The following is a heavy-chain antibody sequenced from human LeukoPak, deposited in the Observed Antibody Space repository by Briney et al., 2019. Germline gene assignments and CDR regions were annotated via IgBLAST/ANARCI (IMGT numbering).Heavy chain of an antibody. Sequence: ASVKASCKASGYTFTSYDINWVRQATGQGLECMGWMNPNSGNTGYAQKFQGRVTITRNTSISTAYMELSSLRSEDTAVYYCARVPRDGYNSPYYYYMDVRGKGTTVTVSS. D-gene: IGHD5-24*01. CDR2: MNPNSGNT. V-gene: IGHV1-8*03. J-gene: IGHJ6*03. CDR1: GYTFTSYD. CDR3: ARVPRDGYNSPYYYYMDV.